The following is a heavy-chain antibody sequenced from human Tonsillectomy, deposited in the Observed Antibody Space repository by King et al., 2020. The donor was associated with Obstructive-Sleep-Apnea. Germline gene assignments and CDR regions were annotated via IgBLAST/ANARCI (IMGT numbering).Heavy chain of an antibody. D-gene: IGHD3-16*02. J-gene: IGHJ4*02. CDR2: IAYDGSNK. CDR1: GFTFSSYA. Sequence: VQLVESGGGVVQPGRSLRLSCAASGFTFSSYAMHWVRQAPGKGLEWVAVIAYDGSNKYYTDSVKGRFSISRDNSKNTLYLQMNSLGPEDTAMYYCARDCTMIMFGGVIVDWGQGTLVTVSS. V-gene: IGHV3-30*04. CDR3: ARDCTMIMFGGVIVD.